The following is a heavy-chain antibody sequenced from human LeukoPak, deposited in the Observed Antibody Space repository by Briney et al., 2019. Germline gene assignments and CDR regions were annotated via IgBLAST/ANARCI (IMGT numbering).Heavy chain of an antibody. CDR2: IFYSGST. Sequence: PSETLSLTCTVSGGSISTSSYYWGWVRQPPGKGLEWIGNIFYSGSTYYSPSLKSRVTMSLDTSRNQFSLKLSSVTAADTAVYYCARIWGSGWYGGDYWGQGTLVTVSS. CDR3: ARIWGSGWYGGDY. CDR1: GGSISTSSYY. J-gene: IGHJ4*02. D-gene: IGHD6-19*01. V-gene: IGHV4-39*07.